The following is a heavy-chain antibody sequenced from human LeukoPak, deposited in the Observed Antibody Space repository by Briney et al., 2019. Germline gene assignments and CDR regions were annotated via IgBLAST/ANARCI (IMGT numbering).Heavy chain of an antibody. CDR3: ARRLAYCGGDCYSFAFDI. Sequence: GESLRLSCAASGFTFSSYWMHWVRQAPGKGLVWVSRINSDGSSTSYADSVKGRFTISRDNAKNTLYLQMNSLRAEDTAVYYCARRLAYCGGDCYSFAFDIWGQGTMVTVSS. V-gene: IGHV3-74*01. D-gene: IGHD2-21*02. CDR2: INSDGSST. CDR1: GFTFSSYW. J-gene: IGHJ3*02.